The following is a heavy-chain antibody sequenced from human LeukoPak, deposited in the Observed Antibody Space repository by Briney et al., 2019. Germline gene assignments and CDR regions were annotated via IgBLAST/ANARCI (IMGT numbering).Heavy chain of an antibody. CDR1: GGSISSTNC. Sequence: SGTLSLICGVSGGSISSTNCWTWIRQPPGKGLEWIGEVHLDGRTNYNPSLESRLTMSVDLSENHISLKLTSVTAADTAVYYCAREGGFYRPLDYTGQGTLVTVSS. J-gene: IGHJ4*02. D-gene: IGHD3-3*01. CDR3: AREGGFYRPLDY. CDR2: VHLDGRT. V-gene: IGHV4-4*02.